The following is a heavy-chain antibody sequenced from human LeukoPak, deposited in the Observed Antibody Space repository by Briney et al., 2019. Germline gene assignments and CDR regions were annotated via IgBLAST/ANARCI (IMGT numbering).Heavy chain of an antibody. J-gene: IGHJ3*02. Sequence: ASVKVSCKASGYTFTSYDINWVRQATGQGLEWMGWMNPNSGNTGYAQKFQGRVTIARNTSISTAYMELSSLRSEDTAAYYCARGKRDDYGDYGDAFDIWGQGTMVTVSS. CDR2: MNPNSGNT. CDR3: ARGKRDDYGDYGDAFDI. CDR1: GYTFTSYD. V-gene: IGHV1-8*03. D-gene: IGHD4-17*01.